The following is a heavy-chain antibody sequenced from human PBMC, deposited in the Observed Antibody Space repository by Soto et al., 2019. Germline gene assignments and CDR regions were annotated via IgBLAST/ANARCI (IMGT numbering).Heavy chain of an antibody. V-gene: IGHV4-34*01. D-gene: IGHD6-13*01. CDR2: INHSGST. Sequence: QVQLQQWGAGLLKPSETLSLTCAVYGGSFSGYYWSWIRQPPGKGLEWIGEINHSGSTNYNPSLKSRVTISVDTSKNQFSLKLSSVTAADTAVYYCASLQQLPRSCFDYWGQGTLVTVSS. J-gene: IGHJ4*02. CDR1: GGSFSGYY. CDR3: ASLQQLPRSCFDY.